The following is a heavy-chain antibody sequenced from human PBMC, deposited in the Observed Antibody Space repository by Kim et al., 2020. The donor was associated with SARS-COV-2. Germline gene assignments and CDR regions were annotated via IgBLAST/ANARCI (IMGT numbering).Heavy chain of an antibody. V-gene: IGHV1-69*13. Sequence: SVKVSCKASGGTFSSYAISWVRQAPGQGLEWMGGIIPIFGTANYAQKFQGRVTITADESTSTAYMELSSLRSEDTAVYYCASSLGYCSGGSCYPAPYGYWGQGTLVTVSS. CDR1: GGTFSSYA. CDR2: IIPIFGTA. J-gene: IGHJ4*02. CDR3: ASSLGYCSGGSCYPAPYGY. D-gene: IGHD2-15*01.